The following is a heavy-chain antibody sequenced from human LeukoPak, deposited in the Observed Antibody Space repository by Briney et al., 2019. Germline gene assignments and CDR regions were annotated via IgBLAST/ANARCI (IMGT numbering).Heavy chain of an antibody. J-gene: IGHJ4*02. CDR3: ARGPFYDSSGYYPFHFDY. D-gene: IGHD3-22*01. CDR1: GYTFTSYG. Sequence: ASVKVSCKASGYTFTSYGISWVRQAPGQGLEWMGWISAYNGNTNYAQKLQGRVTMTTDTSTSTAYMELRSLRSDDTAVYYCARGPFYDSSGYYPFHFDYWGQGTLVTVSS. V-gene: IGHV1-18*01. CDR2: ISAYNGNT.